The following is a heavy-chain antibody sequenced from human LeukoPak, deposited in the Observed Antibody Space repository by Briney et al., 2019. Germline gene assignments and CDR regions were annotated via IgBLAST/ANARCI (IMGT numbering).Heavy chain of an antibody. CDR3: ARGGNYVSGSYNY. D-gene: IGHD3-10*01. Sequence: GGSLRLSCAASGFTFSSYWMHWVRQAPGKGLVWVLHMNSDGSITRYADSVKGRFTISRDNAKNTLYLQMNSLRAEDTAVYYCARGGNYVSGSYNYWGQGTLATVSS. CDR1: GFTFSSYW. J-gene: IGHJ4*02. CDR2: MNSDGSIT. V-gene: IGHV3-74*01.